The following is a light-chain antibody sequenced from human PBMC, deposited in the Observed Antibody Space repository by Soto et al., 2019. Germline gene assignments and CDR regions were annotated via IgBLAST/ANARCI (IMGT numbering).Light chain of an antibody. V-gene: IGKV1-5*01. CDR3: QQYETFSGT. CDR1: QSISSW. Sequence: DIQMTQSPSTLSASVGERVTITCRASQSISSWLAWYQQKPGKAPKLLIYDASSLESGVPSRFSGSGSGTEFTLTITSLQPDDFATYYCQQYETFSGTFGPGTKVDNK. J-gene: IGKJ1*01. CDR2: DAS.